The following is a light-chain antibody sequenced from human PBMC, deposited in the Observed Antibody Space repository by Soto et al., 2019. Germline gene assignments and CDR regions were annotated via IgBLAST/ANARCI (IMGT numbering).Light chain of an antibody. Sequence: DIQMTQSPSSLSASVGDRVTITCRASQSNSSYLNWYQQKPGKAPKLLIYAASSMQSGVPSRFSGSGSGTDFTLTISSLQSEDFAAYYCQQSYSRPSTFGQGTRLEIK. CDR3: QQSYSRPST. CDR1: QSNSSY. J-gene: IGKJ5*01. V-gene: IGKV1-39*01. CDR2: AAS.